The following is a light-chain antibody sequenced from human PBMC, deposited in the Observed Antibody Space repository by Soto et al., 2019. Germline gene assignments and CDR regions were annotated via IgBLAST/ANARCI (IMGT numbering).Light chain of an antibody. Sequence: QPVLTQPPSVSGAPGQRVTISRTGSSSNIGAGYDVHWYQRLPGTAPKVLIYGNNNRPSGVPDRFSGSKSGTSASLAITGLQAEDEADYYCQSYDSSLSGSYVFGTGTKVTVL. CDR2: GNN. CDR1: SSNIGAGYD. CDR3: QSYDSSLSGSYV. V-gene: IGLV1-40*01. J-gene: IGLJ1*01.